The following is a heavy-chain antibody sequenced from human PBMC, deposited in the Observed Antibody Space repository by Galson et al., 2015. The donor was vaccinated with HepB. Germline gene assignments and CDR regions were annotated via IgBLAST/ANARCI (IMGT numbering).Heavy chain of an antibody. CDR1: GYTFTSYD. J-gene: IGHJ5*02. Sequence: SVKVSCKASGYTFTSYDINWVRQATGQGLEWMGWVNPNSGNTGYAQKFQGRVTMTRNTSISTAYMELSSLRSEDTAVYYCARGCKWPTFFVPGYNWFDPWGQGTLVTVSS. CDR3: ARGCKWPTFFVPGYNWFDP. D-gene: IGHD3-3*01. CDR2: VNPNSGNT. V-gene: IGHV1-8*01.